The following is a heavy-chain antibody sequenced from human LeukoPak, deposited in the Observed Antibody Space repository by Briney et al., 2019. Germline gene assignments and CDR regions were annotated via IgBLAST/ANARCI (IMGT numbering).Heavy chain of an antibody. CDR2: IQWNDDST. J-gene: IGHJ6*03. CDR1: GFTFDDYG. Sequence: GGSLRLSCAASGFTFDDYGMSWVRQAPGKGLEWVSSIQWNDDSTGYADSVKGRFTISRDNAKNSLYLQMNSLRAEDTAVYYCAARYSSSWYVPYYYMDVWGKGTTVTVSS. V-gene: IGHV3-20*04. CDR3: AARYSSSWYVPYYYMDV. D-gene: IGHD6-13*01.